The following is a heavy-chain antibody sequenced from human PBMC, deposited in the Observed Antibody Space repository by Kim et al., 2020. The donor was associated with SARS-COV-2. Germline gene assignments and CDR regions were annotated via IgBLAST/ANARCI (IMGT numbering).Heavy chain of an antibody. V-gene: IGHV3-23*01. CDR3: AKVIWGATAGANY. Sequence: YADSVEGSFTIARDDSTNTLYLQMSSLGVEDTAVYYCAKVIWGATAGANYWGQGILVTVSS. J-gene: IGHJ4*02. D-gene: IGHD6-13*01.